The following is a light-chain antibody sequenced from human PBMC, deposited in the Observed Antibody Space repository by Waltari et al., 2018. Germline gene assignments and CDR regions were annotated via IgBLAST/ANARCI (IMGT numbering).Light chain of an antibody. Sequence: SYVLTQPPSESVAPGQEATITCGGNNVGRKTVHWYQQKPGQAPVWVVYDDSERASGSPGRFSGSKSGDTATLAISRVEVGDEADYSCQVWDGGRVVFGGGTKLTVL. J-gene: IGLJ2*01. CDR3: QVWDGGRVV. CDR2: DDS. V-gene: IGLV3-21*02. CDR1: NVGRKT.